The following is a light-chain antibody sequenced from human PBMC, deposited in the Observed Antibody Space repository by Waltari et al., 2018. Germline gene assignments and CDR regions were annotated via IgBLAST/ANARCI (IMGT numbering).Light chain of an antibody. J-gene: IGKJ1*01. V-gene: IGKV3-15*01. CDR3: QQYNNWPWT. CDR2: DAS. Sequence: EILMTQSPATLSLSPGERATLSCRASESVSSNLAWYQQKPGKAPRLLIYDASTRATGIPARFSGSGSGTELTLTISSLQSEDFAVYYCQQYNNWPWTFGQGTKVEIK. CDR1: ESVSSN.